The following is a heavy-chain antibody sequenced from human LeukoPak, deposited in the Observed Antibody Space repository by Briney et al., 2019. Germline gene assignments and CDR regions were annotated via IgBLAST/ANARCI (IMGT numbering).Heavy chain of an antibody. Sequence: ASVKVSCKVSGYTLTELSMHWVRQAPGKGLEWMGGFDPEGGETIYAQKFQGRVTMTEDTSTDTAYMELSSLRSEDTAVYYCATPRPTAIFYYYGMDVWGQGTTVTVSS. J-gene: IGHJ6*02. D-gene: IGHD2-21*02. CDR1: GYTLTELS. CDR3: ATPRPTAIFYYYGMDV. CDR2: FDPEGGET. V-gene: IGHV1-24*01.